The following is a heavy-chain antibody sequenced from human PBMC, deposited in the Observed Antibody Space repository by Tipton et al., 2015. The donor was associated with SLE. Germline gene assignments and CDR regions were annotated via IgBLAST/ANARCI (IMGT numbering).Heavy chain of an antibody. Sequence: TLSLTCTVSDDSITTDYWTWIRQPPGKGLEYIGYVSYSGVTNSNPSLQSRVTMSIDASKKQVSLRLSSVTAVDTAVYYCASSPGVTLFRVVTYFDLWGQGILVTVSS. CDR1: DDSITTDY. J-gene: IGHJ4*02. V-gene: IGHV4-59*12. CDR3: ASSPGVTLFRVVTYFDL. CDR2: VSYSGVT. D-gene: IGHD3-3*01.